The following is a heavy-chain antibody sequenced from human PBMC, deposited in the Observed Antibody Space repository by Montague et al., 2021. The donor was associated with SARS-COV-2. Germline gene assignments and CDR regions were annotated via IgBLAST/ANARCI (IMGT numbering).Heavy chain of an antibody. Sequence: SETLSLTCSVSGDSMSTNYWSWIRQPPGKGLEWIGHIYNSGTTIYNPSLKSRATIFIDVSKTQFSLRLSSVTATDTAVYYCARGCSGGSCYPNPFSTWGQGTLVTVSS. D-gene: IGHD2-15*01. J-gene: IGHJ5*02. V-gene: IGHV4-59*01. CDR3: ARGCSGGSCYPNPFST. CDR2: IYNSGTT. CDR1: GDSMSTNY.